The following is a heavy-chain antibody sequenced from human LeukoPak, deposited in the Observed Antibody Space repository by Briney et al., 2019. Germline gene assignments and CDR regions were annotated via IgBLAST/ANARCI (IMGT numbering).Heavy chain of an antibody. Sequence: PSETLSLTCTVSDGSISSGSYYWGWIRQPPGKGLEWIGSIFYSGSTYYNPSLRSRVTISVDTSKNQFSLKLSSVTAADTAVYYCARFYGDYPYSLYYYMDVWGKGTTVTVSS. J-gene: IGHJ6*03. CDR2: IFYSGST. CDR1: DGSISSGSYY. V-gene: IGHV4-39*07. CDR3: ARFYGDYPYSLYYYMDV. D-gene: IGHD4-17*01.